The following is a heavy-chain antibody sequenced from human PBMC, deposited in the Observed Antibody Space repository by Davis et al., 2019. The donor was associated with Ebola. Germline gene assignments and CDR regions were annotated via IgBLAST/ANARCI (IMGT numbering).Heavy chain of an antibody. J-gene: IGHJ6*02. CDR1: GFTFSSYA. V-gene: IGHV3-30-3*01. CDR2: ISYDGSNK. D-gene: IGHD4-17*01. Sequence: GESLKISCAASGFTFSSYAMHWVRQAPGKGLEWVAVISYDGSNKYYADSVKGRFTISRDNAKNSLYLQMNSLRAEDTAVYYCARELTVTDRQPLIQSYGMDVWGQGTTVTVSS. CDR3: ARELTVTDRQPLIQSYGMDV.